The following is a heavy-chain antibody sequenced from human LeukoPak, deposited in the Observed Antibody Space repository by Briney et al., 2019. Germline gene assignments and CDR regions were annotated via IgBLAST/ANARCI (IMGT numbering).Heavy chain of an antibody. D-gene: IGHD5-18*01. J-gene: IGHJ4*02. V-gene: IGHV3-9*01. CDR2: ISWNSGSI. Sequence: GGSLRLSCAASGFTLDDYAMHWVRQAPGKGLEWVSGISWNSGSIGHADSVKGRFTISRDNAKNSLYLQMNSLRADDTAVYYCAREDSVSDYWGQGTLVTVSS. CDR3: AREDSVSDY. CDR1: GFTLDDYA.